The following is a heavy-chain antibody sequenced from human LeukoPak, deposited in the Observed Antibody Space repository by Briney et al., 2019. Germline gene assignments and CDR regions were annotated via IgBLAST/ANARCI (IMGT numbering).Heavy chain of an antibody. V-gene: IGHV1-69*04. CDR2: IIPILGIA. Sequence: SVKVSCKASGGTFSSYAISWVRQAPGQGLEWMGRIIPILGIANYARKFQGRVTITADKSTSTAYMELSSLRSGDTAVYYCARGSAGIFWFDPWGQGTLVTVSS. D-gene: IGHD6-13*01. CDR3: ARGSAGIFWFDP. CDR1: GGTFSSYA. J-gene: IGHJ5*02.